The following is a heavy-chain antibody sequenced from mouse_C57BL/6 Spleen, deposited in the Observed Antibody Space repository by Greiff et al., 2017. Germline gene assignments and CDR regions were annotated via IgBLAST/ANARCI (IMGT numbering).Heavy chain of an antibody. CDR2: INPNNGGT. D-gene: IGHD2-3*01. CDR3: ARSYDCYYYFDY. Sequence: VQLQQSGPELVKPGASVKMSCKASGYTFTDYNMHWVKQSHGKSLEWIGYINPNNGGTSYNQKFKGKATLTVNKSSSTAYMELRSLTSEDSAVYYCARSYDCYYYFDYWGQGTTLTVSS. V-gene: IGHV1-22*01. J-gene: IGHJ2*01. CDR1: GYTFTDYN.